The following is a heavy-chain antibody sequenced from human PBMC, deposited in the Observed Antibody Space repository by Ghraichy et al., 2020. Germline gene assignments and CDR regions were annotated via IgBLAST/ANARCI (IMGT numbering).Heavy chain of an antibody. Sequence: SETLSLTCAVYGGSFSGYYWSWIRQPPGKGLEWIGEINHSGSTNYNPSLKSRVTISVDTSKNQFSLKLSSVTAADTAVYYCARGFGDRRGNDYRLEGGSFDIWGQGTMVTVSS. V-gene: IGHV4-34*01. CDR2: INHSGST. J-gene: IGHJ3*02. CDR3: ARGFGDRRGNDYRLEGGSFDI. D-gene: IGHD1-1*01. CDR1: GGSFSGYY.